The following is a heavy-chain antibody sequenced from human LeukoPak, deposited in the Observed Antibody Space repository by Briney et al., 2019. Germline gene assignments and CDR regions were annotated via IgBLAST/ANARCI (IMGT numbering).Heavy chain of an antibody. CDR1: GFTFSNYG. CDR3: ATRPGYRAFDY. CDR2: ISDSGGKT. Sequence: GGSLRLSCAASGFTFSNYGMNWVRQAPGKGLEWVSVISDSGGKTHYADSVKGRFTISRDNSKNTLYLQMNSLRLEDTAVYYCATRPGYRAFDYWGQGTPVTVSS. D-gene: IGHD1-1*01. V-gene: IGHV3-23*01. J-gene: IGHJ4*02.